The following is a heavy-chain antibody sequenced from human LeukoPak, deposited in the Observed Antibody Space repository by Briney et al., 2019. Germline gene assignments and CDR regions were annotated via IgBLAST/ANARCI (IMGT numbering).Heavy chain of an antibody. Sequence: PGGSLRLSCAASGFTFSSYSMNWVRQAPGKGLDWVGRSRNKANSYTTEYAASVKGRFTISRDDSKNSLYLQMSSLKTEDTAVYYCVRVISGSYAFDIWGQGTMVTVSS. CDR3: VRVISGSYAFDI. V-gene: IGHV3-72*01. D-gene: IGHD1-26*01. J-gene: IGHJ3*02. CDR2: SRNKANSYTT. CDR1: GFTFSSYS.